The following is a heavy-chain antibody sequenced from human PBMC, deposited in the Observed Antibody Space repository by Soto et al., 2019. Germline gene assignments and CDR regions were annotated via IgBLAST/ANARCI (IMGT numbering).Heavy chain of an antibody. V-gene: IGHV3-30*18. D-gene: IGHD1-26*01. CDR2: ISYDGSNK. J-gene: IGHJ6*02. Sequence: PGGSLRLSCAASGFTFSSYGMHWVRQAPGKGLEWVAVISYDGSNKYYADSVKGRFTISRDNSKNTLYLQVNSLRAEDTAVYYCAKDLSYSGSYYYYYGMDVWGQGTTVTVSS. CDR3: AKDLSYSGSYYYYYGMDV. CDR1: GFTFSSYG.